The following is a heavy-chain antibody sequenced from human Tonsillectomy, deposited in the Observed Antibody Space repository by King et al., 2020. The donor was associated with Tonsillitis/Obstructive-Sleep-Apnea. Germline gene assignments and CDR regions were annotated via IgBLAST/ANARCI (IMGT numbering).Heavy chain of an antibody. Sequence: VQLQESGPGLVKPSQTLSLTCTVSGGSISSGGYYWSWIRQHPGKGLEWIGYIYYSGSTYYNPSLKSRVTISVDTSKNQFSLKLSSVTAADTAVYYCASGPVYFTPYYYYGMDVWGQGTTVTVSS. J-gene: IGHJ6*02. V-gene: IGHV4-31*03. CDR2: IYYSGST. D-gene: IGHD3-9*01. CDR1: GGSISSGGYY. CDR3: ASGPVYFTPYYYYGMDV.